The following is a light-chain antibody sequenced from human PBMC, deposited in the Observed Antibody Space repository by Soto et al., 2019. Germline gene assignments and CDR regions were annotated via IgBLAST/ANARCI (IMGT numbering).Light chain of an antibody. J-gene: IGLJ1*01. CDR1: SSDVGRYNY. CDR2: DVS. V-gene: IGLV2-14*01. Sequence: QSALAQPASVSGSPGQSITISCTGTSSDVGRYNYVYWFQQHPGKAPKLLIYDVSNWPSGVSDRFSGSKSGNTASLTISGLQAEDEADYYCTSFTTSSTFVFGTGTKLTVL. CDR3: TSFTTSSTFV.